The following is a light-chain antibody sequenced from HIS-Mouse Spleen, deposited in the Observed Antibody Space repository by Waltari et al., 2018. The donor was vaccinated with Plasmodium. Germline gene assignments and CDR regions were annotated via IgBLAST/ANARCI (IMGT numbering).Light chain of an antibody. CDR2: DNN. Sequence: QSVLTQPPSVSAAPGQKVTISCPRNLSNLGNSSVTWYQQLPGTAPKLLTYDNNKRPAGIPDRFSGSKSGTSATLGITGLQTGDEADYYCGTWDSSLSAGVVFGGGTKLTVL. CDR1: LSNLGNSS. V-gene: IGLV1-51*01. CDR3: GTWDSSLSAGVV. J-gene: IGLJ2*01.